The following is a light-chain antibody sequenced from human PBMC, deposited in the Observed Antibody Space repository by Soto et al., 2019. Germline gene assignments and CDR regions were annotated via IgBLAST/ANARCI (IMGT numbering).Light chain of an antibody. CDR3: CAFAGSYTS. J-gene: IGLJ1*01. Sequence: QSVLTQPRSVSGSPGQSVTISCTGTSSDVGGYNYVSWYQQHPGKAPKLMIYDVTKRPSGVPDRFSGSKSGNTASLTISGLQAEDEADHYCCAFAGSYTSFGTGTKLTVL. V-gene: IGLV2-11*01. CDR1: SSDVGGYNY. CDR2: DVT.